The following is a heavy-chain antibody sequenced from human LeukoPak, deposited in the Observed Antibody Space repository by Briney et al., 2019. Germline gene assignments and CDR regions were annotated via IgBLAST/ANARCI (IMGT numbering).Heavy chain of an antibody. CDR3: ARDWTLNY. V-gene: IGHV3-74*01. Sequence: PGGSLRLSCAASGFTFSTFWMHWVRQAPGKGLVWVSRINGDGTGTSYADSVKDRFTISRDNSQNTLYLQLNSLRAEDTAVYYCARDWTLNYWGQGTLVTVSS. J-gene: IGHJ4*02. CDR2: INGDGTGT. CDR1: GFTFSTFW. D-gene: IGHD3/OR15-3a*01.